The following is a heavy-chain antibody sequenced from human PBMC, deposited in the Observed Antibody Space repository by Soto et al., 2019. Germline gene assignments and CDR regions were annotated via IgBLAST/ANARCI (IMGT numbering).Heavy chain of an antibody. V-gene: IGHV3-53*01. Sequence: AGGSLRLSCAASGFTVSSNYMSWVRQAPGKGLEWVSVIYSGGSTYYADSVKGRFTISRDNSKNTLYLQMNSLRAEDTAVYYCARDTMMRLKAYGMDVWGQGTTVTVSS. CDR2: IYSGGST. J-gene: IGHJ6*02. CDR3: ARDTMMRLKAYGMDV. CDR1: GFTVSSNY. D-gene: IGHD2-21*02.